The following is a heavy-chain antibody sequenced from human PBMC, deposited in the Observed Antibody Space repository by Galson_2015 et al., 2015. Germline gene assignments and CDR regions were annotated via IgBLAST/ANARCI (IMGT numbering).Heavy chain of an antibody. Sequence: SVKVSCKASGYTFTSYGIRWVRQAPGQGLEWMGWISAYNGNTNYAQKLQGRVTMTTDTSTSTAYMELRSLRSDDTAVYYCARDVDDDSSGYLGYWGQGTLVTVSS. J-gene: IGHJ4*02. CDR1: GYTFTSYG. CDR2: ISAYNGNT. V-gene: IGHV1-18*01. D-gene: IGHD3-22*01. CDR3: ARDVDDDSSGYLGY.